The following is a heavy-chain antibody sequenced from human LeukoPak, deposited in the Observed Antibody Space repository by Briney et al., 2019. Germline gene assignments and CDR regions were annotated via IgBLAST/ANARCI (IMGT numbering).Heavy chain of an antibody. Sequence: SVKVSCKASGGTFSRFTISWVRQAPGQGFEWMGGITPIFGTANFAQKFQGRVSITADESTSTAFMELSSLRSEDTAVYYCAREWGLESSGYYYAYWGQGPLVTVSS. CDR3: AREWGLESSGYYYAY. CDR2: ITPIFGTA. D-gene: IGHD3-22*01. J-gene: IGHJ4*02. CDR1: GGTFSRFT. V-gene: IGHV1-69*01.